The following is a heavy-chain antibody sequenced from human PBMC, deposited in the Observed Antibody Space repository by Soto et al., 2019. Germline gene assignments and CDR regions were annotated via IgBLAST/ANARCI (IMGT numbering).Heavy chain of an antibody. CDR2: IYYSGST. CDR3: ARSADIVVVPAAPNNWFDP. CDR1: GGSISSYY. V-gene: IGHV4-59*01. D-gene: IGHD2-2*01. Sequence: QVQLQESGPGLVKPSETLSLTCTVSGGSISSYYLSWIRQPPGKGLEWIGYIYYSGSTNYNPSLKSRVTISVDTSKNQFSLKLSSVTAADTAVYYCARSADIVVVPAAPNNWFDPWGQGTLVTVSS. J-gene: IGHJ5*02.